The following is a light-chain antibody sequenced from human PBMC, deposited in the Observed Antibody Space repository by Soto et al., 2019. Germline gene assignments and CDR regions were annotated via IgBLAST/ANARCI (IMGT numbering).Light chain of an antibody. Sequence: QSVLTQPASVSGSPGQSITICCTATSSDIGSYNYVSWYQQHPGKAPKLIIYEVSNRPSGVSNRFSGSKSGNTASLTISGLQAEDEADYYCSSYTRSSTLVFGGGTKLTVL. J-gene: IGLJ3*02. CDR2: EVS. CDR1: SSDIGSYNY. V-gene: IGLV2-14*01. CDR3: SSYTRSSTLV.